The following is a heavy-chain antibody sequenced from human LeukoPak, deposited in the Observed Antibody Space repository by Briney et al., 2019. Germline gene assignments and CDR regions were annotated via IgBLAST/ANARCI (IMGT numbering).Heavy chain of an antibody. Sequence: PGGSLRLSCAASGFTFSSYAMHWVRQAPGKGLEGVAVISYDGSNKYYADSVKGRFTSSRDNSKNKLYLQMKSLRAEDKAVYYCGRGGDSSGYFHESFAFDIWGQGTMVTVSS. CDR3: GRGGDSSGYFHESFAFDI. D-gene: IGHD3-22*01. CDR2: ISYDGSNK. CDR1: GFTFSSYA. V-gene: IGHV3-30-3*01. J-gene: IGHJ3*02.